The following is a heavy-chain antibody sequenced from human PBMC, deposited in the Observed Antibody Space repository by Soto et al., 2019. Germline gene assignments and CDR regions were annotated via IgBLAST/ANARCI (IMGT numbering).Heavy chain of an antibody. CDR3: AASCVACGGFNYYGMDV. Sequence: PETLSHTCTGSGGAISRYRWSWFRHPPGKGLEWIGYIYYSGSTNYNPSLKSRVTISVDTSKNQFSLKLSSVTAADTAVYYWAASCVACGGFNYYGMDVWGQGTTVT. J-gene: IGHJ6*02. CDR2: IYYSGST. CDR1: GGAISRYR. D-gene: IGHD2-21*01. V-gene: IGHV4-59*12.